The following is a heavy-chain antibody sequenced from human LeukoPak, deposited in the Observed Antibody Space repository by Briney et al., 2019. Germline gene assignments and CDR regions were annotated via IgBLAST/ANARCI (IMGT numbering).Heavy chain of an antibody. V-gene: IGHV3-7*01. J-gene: IGHJ4*02. CDR1: GFTFSNYW. CDR2: INQDGSDK. D-gene: IGHD5-12*01. Sequence: GGSLRLSCAASGFTFSNYWMSGVRQAPGKGLEGVANINQDGSDKYYVDSVKGRFTISRDNAKNSLYLQMNSLRAEDTAVYYCARAPGAYAYYFDYWGQGTLVTVSS. CDR3: ARAPGAYAYYFDY.